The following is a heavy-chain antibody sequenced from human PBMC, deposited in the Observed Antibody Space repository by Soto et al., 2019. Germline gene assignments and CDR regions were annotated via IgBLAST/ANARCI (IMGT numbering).Heavy chain of an antibody. CDR1: GFTFSSYG. D-gene: IGHD3-9*01. J-gene: IGHJ2*01. CDR2: IWYDGSNK. Sequence: VQLVESGGGVVQPGRSLRLSCAASGFTFSSYGMHWVRQAPGKGLEWVAVIWYDGSNKYYADSVKGRFTISRDNSKNTLYLQMNSLRAEDTAVYYCARSYYDILTGYLNWYFDLWGRGTLVTVSS. CDR3: ARSYYDILTGYLNWYFDL. V-gene: IGHV3-33*01.